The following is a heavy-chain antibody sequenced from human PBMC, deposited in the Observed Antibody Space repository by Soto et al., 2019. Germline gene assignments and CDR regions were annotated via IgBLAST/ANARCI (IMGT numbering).Heavy chain of an antibody. CDR2: IKNRADGGTT. CDR3: TTDPGDYEDF. V-gene: IGHV3-15*01. J-gene: IGHJ4*02. Sequence: GGSLRLSCTASGITFINAWMSWVRQVPGKGLEWVGRIKNRADGGTTDYAAPVRGRFTISRDDSKNTLFLQMNSLEVEDTAVYYSTTDPGDYEDFWGQGPLVTVYS. CDR1: GITFINAW. D-gene: IGHD4-17*01.